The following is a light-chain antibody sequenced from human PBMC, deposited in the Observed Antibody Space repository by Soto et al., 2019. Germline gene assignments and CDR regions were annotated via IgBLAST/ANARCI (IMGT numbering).Light chain of an antibody. CDR3: QQYGSSLMYT. J-gene: IGKJ2*01. V-gene: IGKV3-20*01. CDR1: QSVSSSY. CDR2: GAS. Sequence: EIVLTQSPGTLSLSPGERATLSCRASQSVSSSYVAWYQQRRGQAPRLLIYGASNRATGIPDRFSGSGSGTDFTLTISRLEPEDFAVYYCQQYGSSLMYTFGQGTKLEIK.